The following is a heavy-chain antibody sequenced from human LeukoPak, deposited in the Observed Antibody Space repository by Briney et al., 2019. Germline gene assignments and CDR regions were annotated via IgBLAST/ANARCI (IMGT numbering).Heavy chain of an antibody. CDR3: ARGPISVGATWRYSYYYYMDV. V-gene: IGHV3-48*01. J-gene: IGHJ6*03. CDR1: GFTFSSYS. Sequence: GGSLRLSCAASGFTFSSYSMNWVRQAPGKGLEWVSYISSSSSTIYYADSVKGRFTISRDNAKNSLYLQMNSLRAEDPALYYCARGPISVGATWRYSYYYYMDVWGKGTTVIISS. CDR2: ISSSSSTI. D-gene: IGHD1-26*01.